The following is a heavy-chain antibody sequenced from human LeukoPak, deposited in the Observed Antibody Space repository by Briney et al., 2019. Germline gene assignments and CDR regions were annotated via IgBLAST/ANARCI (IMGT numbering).Heavy chain of an antibody. CDR2: IKQDGSEK. D-gene: IGHD6-13*01. CDR1: GFTFSTYW. CDR3: ARDSAGNDY. Sequence: GGSLRLSCAASGFTFSTYWMSWVRQAPGKGLEWVANIKQDGSEKYYVDSVKGRFTISRDNAKNSLYLQMNSLRAEATAMYYCARDSAGNDYWGQGTLVTVSS. J-gene: IGHJ4*02. V-gene: IGHV3-7*01.